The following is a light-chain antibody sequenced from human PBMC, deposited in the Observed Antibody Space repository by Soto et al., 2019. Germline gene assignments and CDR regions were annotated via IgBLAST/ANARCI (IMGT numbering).Light chain of an antibody. J-gene: IGKJ5*01. Sequence: DIQMTQSASTLSASLGDRVTITCRASQSISSCLAWYQQKPGKAPKLLIYKASSLESGVPSRFSGSVSGTEFTLTISSLQSEDFAVYYCQQYNEWPPFTFGQGTRLEIK. CDR1: QSISSC. CDR2: KAS. V-gene: IGKV1-5*03. CDR3: QQYNEWPPFT.